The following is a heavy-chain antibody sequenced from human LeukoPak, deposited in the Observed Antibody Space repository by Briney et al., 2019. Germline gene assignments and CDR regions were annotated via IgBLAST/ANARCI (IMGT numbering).Heavy chain of an antibody. J-gene: IGHJ4*02. D-gene: IGHD3-9*01. CDR3: ARHSGRHYDILTGYFWAGGDRPYYFDY. V-gene: IGHV4-39*01. CDR2: IYYSGST. Sequence: SETLSLTCTVSGGSISSSSYYWGWIRQPPGKGLEWIGSIYYSGSTYYNPSLKSRVTISVDTSKNQFSLKLSSVTAADTAVYYCARHSGRHYDILTGYFWAGGDRPYYFDYWGQGTLVTVSS. CDR1: GGSISSSSYY.